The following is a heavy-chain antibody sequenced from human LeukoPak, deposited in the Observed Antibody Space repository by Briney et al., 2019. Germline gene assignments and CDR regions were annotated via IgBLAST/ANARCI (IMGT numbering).Heavy chain of an antibody. Sequence: ASVKVSYKASGGTFSSYAISWVRQAPGQGLEWMGGIIPIFGTANYAQKFQGRVTITTDESTSTAYMELSSLRSEDTAVYYCASNPTKKIAAAAKSYYYYYMDVWGKGTTVTVSS. CDR2: IIPIFGTA. CDR1: GGTFSSYA. J-gene: IGHJ6*03. CDR3: ASNPTKKIAAAAKSYYYYYMDV. D-gene: IGHD6-13*01. V-gene: IGHV1-69*05.